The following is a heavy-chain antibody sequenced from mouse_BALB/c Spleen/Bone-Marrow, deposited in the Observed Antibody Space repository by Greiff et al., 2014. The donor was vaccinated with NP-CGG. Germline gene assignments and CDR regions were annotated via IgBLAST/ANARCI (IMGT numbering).Heavy chain of an antibody. J-gene: IGHJ1*01. CDR3: ARDKNYGSYWYFDV. D-gene: IGHD2-1*01. V-gene: IGHV7-3*02. CDR2: IRNKANGYTT. CDR1: GFTFTDYY. Sequence: EVMLVESGGGLVQPGGSLRLSCATSGFTFTDYYMSWVRQPPGKALEWLGFIRNKANGYTTDYSASVKGRFTISRDNSQSILYLQMNTLRAEDSATYYCARDKNYGSYWYFDVWGAGTTLTVSS.